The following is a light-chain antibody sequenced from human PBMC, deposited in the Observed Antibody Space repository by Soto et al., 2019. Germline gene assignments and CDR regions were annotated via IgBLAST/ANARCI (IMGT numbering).Light chain of an antibody. V-gene: IGKV3-11*01. Sequence: EVVLTLSPGTLSLSPGKRATLSCRASESVDFHLAWYQQKPGQAPRLLIYDASVRATGTPARFSGSGSGTAFTLTISSLEPEDFALYYCQQRSTWPTFGQGTRLEIK. CDR1: ESVDFH. J-gene: IGKJ5*01. CDR3: QQRSTWPT. CDR2: DAS.